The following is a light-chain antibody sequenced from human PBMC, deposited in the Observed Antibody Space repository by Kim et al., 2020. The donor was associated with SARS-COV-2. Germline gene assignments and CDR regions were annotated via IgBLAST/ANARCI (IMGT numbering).Light chain of an antibody. J-gene: IGLJ2*01. V-gene: IGLV2-23*02. CDR1: SSDVGSYNL. CDR3: CSYAGSSTHVV. CDR2: EVS. Sequence: QSALTQPASVSGSPGQSITISCTGTSSDVGSYNLVSWYLQHPGKAPKLMIYEVSKRPSGVSNRFSGSKSGNTASLTISGLQAEDEADYYCCSYAGSSTHVVFGGGTQLTVL.